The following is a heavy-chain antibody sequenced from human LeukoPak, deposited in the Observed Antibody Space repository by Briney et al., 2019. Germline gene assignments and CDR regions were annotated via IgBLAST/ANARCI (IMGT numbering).Heavy chain of an antibody. CDR3: ARASAKKPPGY. J-gene: IGHJ4*02. Sequence: SETLSLTCTVSGGSISSYYWSWIRQPPGRGLEWIGHIYYSGSTNYNPSLQSRVTISVDTSKNQFSLKLSSVTAADTAVYYCARASAKKPPGYWGQGTLVTVSS. D-gene: IGHD4/OR15-4a*01. CDR2: IYYSGST. CDR1: GGSISSYY. V-gene: IGHV4-59*01.